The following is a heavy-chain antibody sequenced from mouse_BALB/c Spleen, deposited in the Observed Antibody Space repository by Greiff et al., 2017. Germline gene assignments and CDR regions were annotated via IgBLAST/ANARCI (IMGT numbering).Heavy chain of an antibody. CDR2: ISSGSSTI. D-gene: IGHD2-4*01. CDR1: GFTFSSFG. Sequence: EVQLQESGGGLVQPGGSRKLSCAASGFTFSSFGMHWVRQAPEKGLEWVAYISSGSSTIYYADTVKGRFTISRDNPKNTLFLQMTSLRSEDTAMYYCARGYDYDGGGFDYWGQGTTLTVSS. CDR3: ARGYDYDGGGFDY. V-gene: IGHV5-17*02. J-gene: IGHJ2*01.